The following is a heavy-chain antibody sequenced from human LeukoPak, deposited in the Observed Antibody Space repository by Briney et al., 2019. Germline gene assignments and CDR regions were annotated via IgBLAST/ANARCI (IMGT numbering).Heavy chain of an antibody. D-gene: IGHD3-22*01. CDR2: ISGSGGTI. Sequence: GGTLRLSRAASRFTPSSYETKWVSPTPQEGLWRVSYISGSGGTIYYADSVKGRFSISRYNAKNSLYLQMNSLRAEDTAVYYCARPHYYYDSSGFFFWGQGTLVTVSS. CDR1: RFTPSSYE. J-gene: IGHJ4*02. CDR3: ARPHYYYDSSGFFF. V-gene: IGHV3-48*03.